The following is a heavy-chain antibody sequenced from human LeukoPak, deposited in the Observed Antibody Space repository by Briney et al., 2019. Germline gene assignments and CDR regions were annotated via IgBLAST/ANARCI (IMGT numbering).Heavy chain of an antibody. CDR2: IEKNAGGA. CDR1: GFTFSDFA. J-gene: IGHJ4*02. CDR3: AKQEGALVENWCFDH. Sequence: GGSLRLSCAASGFTFSDFAMSWVRLAPGKGLEWVSSIEKNAGGAYYADSVKGRFTVSRDNSKNTLYLQMSSLRVEDTALYYCAKQEGALVENWCFDHWGLGTLVTVSS. D-gene: IGHD5-24*01. V-gene: IGHV3-23*01.